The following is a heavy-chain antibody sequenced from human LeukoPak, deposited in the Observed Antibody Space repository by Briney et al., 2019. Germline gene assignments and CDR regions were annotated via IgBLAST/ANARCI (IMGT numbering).Heavy chain of an antibody. V-gene: IGHV4-34*01. D-gene: IGHD5-12*01. CDR1: GGSLSGYY. CDR2: INHSGST. Sequence: SETLSLTCAVYGGSLSGYYWSGIRQPPGKGLEWIGEINHSGSTNYNPSPKSRVTISVDTSKNQFSLKLSSVTAADTAVYYCARPRGYSGYEWFNWFDPWGQGTLVTVSS. CDR3: ARPRGYSGYEWFNWFDP. J-gene: IGHJ5*02.